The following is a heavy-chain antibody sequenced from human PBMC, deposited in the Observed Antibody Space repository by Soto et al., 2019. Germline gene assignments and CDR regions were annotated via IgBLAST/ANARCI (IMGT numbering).Heavy chain of an antibody. CDR3: ARVAIFGVVTTPNFDY. CDR1: GGSFSGYY. J-gene: IGHJ4*02. V-gene: IGHV4-34*01. D-gene: IGHD3-3*01. CDR2: INHSGST. Sequence: SETLSLTCSVYGGSFSGYYWSGIRQPPGKGLEWIGEINHSGSTNYNPSLKSRVTISVDTSKNQFSLKLSSVTAADTAVYYCARVAIFGVVTTPNFDYWGQGTLVTVSS.